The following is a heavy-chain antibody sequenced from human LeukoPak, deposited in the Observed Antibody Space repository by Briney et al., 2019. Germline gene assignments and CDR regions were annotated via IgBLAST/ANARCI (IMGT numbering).Heavy chain of an antibody. CDR2: INYSGST. CDR1: GGSFSGYC. CDR3: ARGGDYYGSGIPFDF. D-gene: IGHD3-10*01. V-gene: IGHV4-34*01. Sequence: SETLSLTCTVYGGSFSGYCWTWIRQPPGKGLEWIGEINYSGSTNYNLSLKSRVTISVDTSKNQFSLKLSSVSAADTAVYYCARGGDYYGSGIPFDFWGQGTLVTVSS. J-gene: IGHJ4*02.